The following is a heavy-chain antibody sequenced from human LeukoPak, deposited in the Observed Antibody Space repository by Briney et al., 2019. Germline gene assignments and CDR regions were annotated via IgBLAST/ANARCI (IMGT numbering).Heavy chain of an antibody. V-gene: IGHV3-30*02. D-gene: IGHD1-1*01. J-gene: IGHJ4*02. CDR2: IRSDGSDT. CDR1: TLTFSSFG. CDR3: AKDKGVRYFDY. Sequence: PGGSLRLSCAASTLTFSSFGMHWVRQAPGKGLEWVTFIRSDGSDTYYADSVKGRFTISRDNSMNTLYLQMNSLRPEDTAVYCCAKDKGVRYFDYWGQGTLVTVSS.